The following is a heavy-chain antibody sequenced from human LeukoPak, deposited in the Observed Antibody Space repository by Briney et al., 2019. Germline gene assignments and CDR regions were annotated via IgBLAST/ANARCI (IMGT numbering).Heavy chain of an antibody. V-gene: IGHV4-61*02. Sequence: SQTLSLTCTVSGGSISSGSYYWSWIRQPAGKGLEWIGRIYTSGSTNYNPSLKSRVTISVDTSKNQFSLKLSSVTAADTAVYYCARSVEGYCSGGSCYYYYYYMDVWGKGTTVTVSS. J-gene: IGHJ6*03. CDR3: ARSVEGYCSGGSCYYYYYYMDV. CDR2: IYTSGST. D-gene: IGHD2-15*01. CDR1: GGSISSGSYY.